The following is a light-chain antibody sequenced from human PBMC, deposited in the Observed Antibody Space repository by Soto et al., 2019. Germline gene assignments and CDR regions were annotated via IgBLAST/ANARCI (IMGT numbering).Light chain of an antibody. CDR1: SSNIGAGYD. J-gene: IGLJ1*01. V-gene: IGLV1-40*01. CDR2: GNN. Sequence: QSVLTQPPSVSGAPGQRVTISCTGSSSNIGAGYDVHWYQQLPGTAPKLLIYGNNNRPSGVPDRFSGSKSGASPSLAITGLQAEDEADYYCQSYDNRLSGYVFGTGTKLTVL. CDR3: QSYDNRLSGYV.